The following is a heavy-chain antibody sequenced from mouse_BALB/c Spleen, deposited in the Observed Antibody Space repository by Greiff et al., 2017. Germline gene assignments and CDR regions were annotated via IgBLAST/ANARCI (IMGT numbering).Heavy chain of an antibody. Sequence: VQLQQSGPELMKPGASVKISCKASGYSFTSYYMHWVKQSHGKSLEWIGYIDPFNGGTSYNQKFKGKATLTVDKSSSTAYMHLSSLTSEDSAVYYCARTQIPSNWDYAMDYWGQGTSVTVSS. CDR2: IDPFNGGT. CDR3: ARTQIPSNWDYAMDY. D-gene: IGHD4-1*01. J-gene: IGHJ4*01. V-gene: IGHV1S135*01. CDR1: GYSFTSYY.